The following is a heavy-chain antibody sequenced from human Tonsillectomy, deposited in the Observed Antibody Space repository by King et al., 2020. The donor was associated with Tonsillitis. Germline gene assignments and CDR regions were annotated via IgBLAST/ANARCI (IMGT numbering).Heavy chain of an antibody. J-gene: IGHJ6*02. Sequence: QLVQSGAEVKKPGASVKVSCKASGYTFTNYAMHWVRQAPGQRLEWMGWINADNGDTKYSQKFQGRVTITRDTSASTAYMELSSLRSEDTTIYYCARGSRRASWGLDVWGQGTTVTVSS. V-gene: IGHV1-3*01. CDR3: ARGSRRASWGLDV. CDR2: INADNGDT. CDR1: GYTFTNYA.